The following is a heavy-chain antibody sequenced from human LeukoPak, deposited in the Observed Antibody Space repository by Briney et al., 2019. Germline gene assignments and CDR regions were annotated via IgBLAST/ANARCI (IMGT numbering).Heavy chain of an antibody. CDR2: IRNKANRNPT. CDR1: GFTFSDHY. V-gene: IGHV3-72*01. CDR3: ARDRYSGSYSDY. D-gene: IGHD1-26*01. Sequence: PGGSLRLSCAASGFTFSDHYMDWVRQAPGKGLEWVGRIRNKANRNPTEYAASVKGRFTISRDDSKNSLYLQMNSLKTEDTAVYYCARDRYSGSYSDYWGQGTLVTVSS. J-gene: IGHJ4*02.